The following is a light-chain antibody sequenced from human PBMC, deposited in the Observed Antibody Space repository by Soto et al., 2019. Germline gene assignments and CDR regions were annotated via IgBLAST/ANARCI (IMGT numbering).Light chain of an antibody. Sequence: DIVMTLSPDSLAVSLGERATSNCKSYRTLYFPSNNKTYLAWYQQKAGQHAKLLVYWASMRESGVHDRFSGRGSVTDFPLTINSLQAEDVAIFYCQQSYNTPYTVGQGTKVDSK. V-gene: IGKV4-1*01. CDR3: QQSYNTPYT. CDR1: RTLYFPSNNKTY. CDR2: WAS. J-gene: IGKJ2*01.